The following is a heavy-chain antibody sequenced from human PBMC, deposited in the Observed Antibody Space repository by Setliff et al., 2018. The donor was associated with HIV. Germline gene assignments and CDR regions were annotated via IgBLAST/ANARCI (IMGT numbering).Heavy chain of an antibody. V-gene: IGHV5-51*01. CDR3: ARVSRNLYGHLDGFDI. D-gene: IGHD3-10*01. CDR1: GYSFTDYW. Sequence: PGESLKISCRASGYSFTDYWIGWVRQMPGKGLECMGIIYPGDSETKYSPSFQGQVTISVDKSFNTAYLPWSSLRASDTTMYYCARVSRNLYGHLDGFDIWGHGTTVTVSS. CDR2: IYPGDSET. J-gene: IGHJ3*02.